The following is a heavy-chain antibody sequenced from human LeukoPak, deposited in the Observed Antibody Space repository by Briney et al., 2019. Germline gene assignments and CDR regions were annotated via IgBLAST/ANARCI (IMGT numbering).Heavy chain of an antibody. J-gene: IGHJ4*02. Sequence: ASVKVSCKASGYTFTGYYMHWVRQAPGQGLEWMGWINPNSGGTNYAQKFQGRVTTTRDTSISTAYMELSRLRSDDTAVYYCARGYYYDSSGYYYVGFDYWGQGTLVTVSS. CDR2: INPNSGGT. CDR3: ARGYYYDSSGYYYVGFDY. CDR1: GYTFTGYY. V-gene: IGHV1-2*02. D-gene: IGHD3-22*01.